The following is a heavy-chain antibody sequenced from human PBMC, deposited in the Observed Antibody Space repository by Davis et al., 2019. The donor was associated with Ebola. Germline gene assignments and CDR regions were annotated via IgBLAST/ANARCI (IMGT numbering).Heavy chain of an antibody. CDR1: GYTFTGYY. Sequence: ASVKVSCKASGYTFTGYYMHWVRQAPGQGLEWMGWINPNSGGTNYAQKFQGRVTMTRDTSISTAYMELSSLRSEDTAVYYCARGLVTTDYYGMDVWGQGTTVTVSS. D-gene: IGHD4-11*01. CDR3: ARGLVTTDYYGMDV. CDR2: INPNSGGT. J-gene: IGHJ6*02. V-gene: IGHV1-2*02.